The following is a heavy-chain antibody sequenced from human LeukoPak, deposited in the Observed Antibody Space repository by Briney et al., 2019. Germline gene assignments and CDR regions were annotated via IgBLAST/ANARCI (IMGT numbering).Heavy chain of an antibody. CDR2: IFYSGST. CDR1: SGSINNYY. V-gene: IGHV4-59*01. D-gene: IGHD3-22*01. Sequence: SETLSLTCTVSSGSINNYYWNWIRQPPGKGLEWIGYIFYSGSTNYNPSLNNRVTISVDTSKNQFSLKLSSVTAADTAVYYCARDYYDSSGFSYFDSWGRGTLVTVSS. CDR3: ARDYYDSSGFSYFDS. J-gene: IGHJ4*02.